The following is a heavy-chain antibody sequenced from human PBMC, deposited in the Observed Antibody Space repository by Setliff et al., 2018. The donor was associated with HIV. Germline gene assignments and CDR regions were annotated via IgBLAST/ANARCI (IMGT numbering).Heavy chain of an antibody. CDR2: MNPNSGVS. Sequence: ASVKVSCKASGGTFSRDAISWVRQAPGQGLEWMGWMNPNSGVSGYGQKFQGRVTMTRDTSISTAYMELSRLRSDDTAVYYCARTLPQYTNLFDYWGQGTLVTVS. V-gene: IGHV1-8*01. CDR1: GGTFSRDA. J-gene: IGHJ4*02. D-gene: IGHD5-18*01. CDR3: ARTLPQYTNLFDY.